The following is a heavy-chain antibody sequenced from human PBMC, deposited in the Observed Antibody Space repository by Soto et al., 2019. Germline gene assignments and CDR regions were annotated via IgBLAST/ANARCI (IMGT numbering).Heavy chain of an antibody. CDR3: ARDPGTVVTRALYYFDY. CDR2: INPSGGST. J-gene: IGHJ4*02. Sequence: ASVKVSCKASGYTFTSYYMHWVRQAPGQGLEWMGIINPSGGSTSYAQKFQGRVTMTRDTSTSTVYMELSSLRSEDTAVYYCARDPGTVVTRALYYFDYWGQGTLVTVSS. V-gene: IGHV1-46*01. D-gene: IGHD2-21*02. CDR1: GYTFTSYY.